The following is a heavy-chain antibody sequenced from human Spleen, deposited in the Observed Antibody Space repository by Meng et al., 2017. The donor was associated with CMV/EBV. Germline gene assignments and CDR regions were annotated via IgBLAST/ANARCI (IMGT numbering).Heavy chain of an antibody. V-gene: IGHV4-30-4*01. Sequence: VQVQEAGQGLVKPSQTLSIPCTCSGGPMSSGDYFWYWIRQPPGKGLEWIGYIYYSGNTYYNPSLKSRVTISIDTSKNQFSLKLSSVTAADTAVYYCARAEYYNWFDPWGQGTLVTVSS. D-gene: IGHD1-14*01. CDR2: IYYSGNT. CDR1: GGPMSSGDYF. CDR3: ARAEYYNWFDP. J-gene: IGHJ5*02.